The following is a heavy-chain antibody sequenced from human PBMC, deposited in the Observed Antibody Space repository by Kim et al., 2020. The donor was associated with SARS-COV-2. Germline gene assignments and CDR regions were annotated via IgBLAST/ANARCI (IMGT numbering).Heavy chain of an antibody. CDR3: ASAGYYYGSGSHGGY. J-gene: IGHJ4*01. CDR2: ISYDGSNK. CDR1: GFTFSSYG. Sequence: GGSLRLSCAASGFTFSSYGMHWVRQAPGKGLEWVAVISYDGSNKYYADSVKGRFTISRDNSKNTLYLQMNSLRAEDTAVYYCASAGYYYGSGSHGGYWG. D-gene: IGHD3-10*01. V-gene: IGHV3-33*05.